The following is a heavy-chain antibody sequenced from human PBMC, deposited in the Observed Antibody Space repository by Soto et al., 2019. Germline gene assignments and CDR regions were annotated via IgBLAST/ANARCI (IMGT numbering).Heavy chain of an antibody. J-gene: IGHJ4*02. CDR1: GGSISSSSYY. Sequence: PSETLSLTCTVSGGSISSSSYYWGWIRQPPGKGLEWIGSIYYSGSTYYNPSLKSRVTISVDTSKNQFSLKLSSVTAADTAVYYCARHGERFLESLKPLDYWGQGTLVTVSS. CDR2: IYYSGST. V-gene: IGHV4-39*01. D-gene: IGHD3-3*01. CDR3: ARHGERFLESLKPLDY.